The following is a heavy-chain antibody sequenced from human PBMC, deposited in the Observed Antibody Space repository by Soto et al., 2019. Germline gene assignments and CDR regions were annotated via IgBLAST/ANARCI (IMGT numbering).Heavy chain of an antibody. CDR2: INVGTGNT. CDR1: GYIFTNYA. V-gene: IGHV1-3*01. Sequence: ASVKVSCKASGYIFTNYAIHWVRQAPGQRLEWVGWINVGTGNTKYSQSFQGRVTITRDTSATTAYMELSSLRSEDTAVYYCARGAGYCSGDCWNDYYYAMDVWGQGTTVTVSS. CDR3: ARGAGYCSGDCWNDYYYAMDV. J-gene: IGHJ6*02. D-gene: IGHD2-21*02.